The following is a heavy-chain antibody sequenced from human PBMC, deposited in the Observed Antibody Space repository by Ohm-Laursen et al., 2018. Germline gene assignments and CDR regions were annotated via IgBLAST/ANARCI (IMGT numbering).Heavy chain of an antibody. D-gene: IGHD6-13*01. J-gene: IGHJ4*02. CDR2: INPNSGGT. V-gene: IGHV1-2*02. CDR1: GHTFTAYY. CDR3: AGALWDRSQHHFDS. Sequence: EASVKVSCKSSGHTFTAYYMHWVRQAPGQGLEWMGWINPNSGGTHYAQKFQDRVTMTSDTSISTAYMELSRLTSNDTAVYYCAGALWDRSQHHFDSWGQGTLVTVSS.